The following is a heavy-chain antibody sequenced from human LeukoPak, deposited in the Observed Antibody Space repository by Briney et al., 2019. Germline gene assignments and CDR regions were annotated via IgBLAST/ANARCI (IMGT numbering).Heavy chain of an antibody. D-gene: IGHD3-22*01. CDR3: TTYDNSAYYPDY. CDR2: IKRKTDGGTI. Sequence: GGSLRLSCAASGFTFSNAWMSWVRQAPGKGLEWVGRIKRKTDGGTIEYTAPVKGRFTISRDDSENTLYLQMNSLKAEDTAVYYCTTYDNSAYYPDYWGQGTLVTVSS. V-gene: IGHV3-15*01. J-gene: IGHJ4*02. CDR1: GFTFSNAW.